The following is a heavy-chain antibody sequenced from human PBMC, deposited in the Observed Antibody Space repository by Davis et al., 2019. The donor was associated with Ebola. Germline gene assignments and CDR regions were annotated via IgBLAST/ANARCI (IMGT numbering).Heavy chain of an antibody. V-gene: IGHV1-69*04. CDR3: ARDSFGYYYGMDV. J-gene: IGHJ6*02. D-gene: IGHD3-10*01. Sequence: AASVKVSCKASGGTFSSYAISWVRQAPGQGLEWMGRIIPILGIANYAQKFQGRVTITADKSTSTAYMELRSLRSDDTAVYYCARDSFGYYYGMDVWGQGTTVTVSS. CDR2: IIPILGIA. CDR1: GGTFSSYA.